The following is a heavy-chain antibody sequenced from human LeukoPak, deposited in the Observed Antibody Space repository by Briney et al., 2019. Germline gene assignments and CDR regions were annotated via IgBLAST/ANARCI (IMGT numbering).Heavy chain of an antibody. CDR2: INPNSSGT. J-gene: IGHJ4*02. Sequence: ASVTVSFKSSGYTFTGYYMHWVRQAPGQGLEWMGWINPNSSGTNYAQKFQGRVTMTRDTSISTAYMELSRLRSDDTAVYYCARGGYDFWSGYYELIYWGQGTLVTVSS. V-gene: IGHV1-2*02. CDR1: GYTFTGYY. CDR3: ARGGYDFWSGYYELIY. D-gene: IGHD3-3*01.